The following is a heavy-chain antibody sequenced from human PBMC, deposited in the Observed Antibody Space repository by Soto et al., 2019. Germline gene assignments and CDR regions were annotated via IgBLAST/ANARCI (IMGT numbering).Heavy chain of an antibody. Sequence: SETLSLTCTVSGGSISSSSYYWGWIRQPPGKGLEWIGSIYYSGSTYYNPSLKSRVTISVDTSKNQFSLKLSSVTAADTAVYYCARHRNIVATILAFDIWGQGTMVTVSS. CDR1: GGSISSSSYY. V-gene: IGHV4-39*01. CDR2: IYYSGST. J-gene: IGHJ3*02. D-gene: IGHD5-12*01. CDR3: ARHRNIVATILAFDI.